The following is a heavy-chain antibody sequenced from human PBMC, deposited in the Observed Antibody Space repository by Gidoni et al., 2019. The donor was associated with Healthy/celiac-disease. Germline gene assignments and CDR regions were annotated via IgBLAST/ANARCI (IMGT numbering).Heavy chain of an antibody. J-gene: IGHJ4*02. CDR3: AREVTC. D-gene: IGHD2-21*02. CDR1: GFTFSNYA. V-gene: IGHV3-30-3*01. Sequence: QVQLVESGGGVVQPGRSLSLSCAASGFTFSNYAMHWVRQAPGKGLEWVALISYDGSNKYYADSVKGRFTISRDNSKNTLYLQMNSLRAEDTAVYYCAREVTCWGQGTLVTVSS. CDR2: ISYDGSNK.